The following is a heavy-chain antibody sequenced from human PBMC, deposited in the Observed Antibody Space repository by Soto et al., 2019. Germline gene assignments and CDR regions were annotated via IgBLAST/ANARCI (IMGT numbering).Heavy chain of an antibody. J-gene: IGHJ2*01. CDR3: ARAHCGGDCYSETYWYFDL. V-gene: IGHV4-30-4*01. Sequence: SETLSLTCTVSGGSISSGDYYWSWIRQPPGKGLEWIGYIYYSGSTNYNPSLKSRVTISVDTSKNQFSLKLSSVTAADTAVYYCARAHCGGDCYSETYWYFDLWGRGTLVTVSS. CDR2: IYYSGST. D-gene: IGHD2-21*02. CDR1: GGSISSGDYY.